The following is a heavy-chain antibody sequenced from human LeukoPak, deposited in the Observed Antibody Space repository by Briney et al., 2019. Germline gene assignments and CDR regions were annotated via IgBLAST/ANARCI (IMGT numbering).Heavy chain of an antibody. Sequence: PGGSLRLSCAASGFTFSDYYMSWIRQAPGKGLEWVSYISSSGSTIYYADSVKGRFTISRDNAKNSLYLQMSSLTAEDTALYYCAKEGATVGPTYFDYWGQGTLVTVSS. J-gene: IGHJ4*02. V-gene: IGHV3-11*01. CDR3: AKEGATVGPTYFDY. CDR1: GFTFSDYY. D-gene: IGHD1-26*01. CDR2: ISSSGSTI.